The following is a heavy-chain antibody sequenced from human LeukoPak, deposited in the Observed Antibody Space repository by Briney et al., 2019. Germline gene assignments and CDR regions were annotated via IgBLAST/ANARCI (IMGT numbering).Heavy chain of an antibody. CDR2: TYYRSKCYN. CDR3: ARELGSFDI. J-gene: IGHJ3*02. V-gene: IGHV6-1*01. Sequence: EWLGRTYYRSKCYNGYAVSVKSRITINPDTSKNQFSLQLNSVTPEDTAVYYCARELGSFDIWGQGTKVTVSS.